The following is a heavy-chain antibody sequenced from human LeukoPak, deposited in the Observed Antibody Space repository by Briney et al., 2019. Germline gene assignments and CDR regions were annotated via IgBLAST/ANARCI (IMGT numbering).Heavy chain of an antibody. CDR3: ASSWLPDY. V-gene: IGHV3-53*01. CDR1: GFTFSSYA. J-gene: IGHJ4*02. CDR2: IYSGGST. D-gene: IGHD5-24*01. Sequence: PGGSLRLSCAASGFTFSSYAMSWVRQAPGKGLEWVSVIYSGGSTYYADSVKGRFTISRDNSKNTLYLQMNSLRAEDTAVYYCASSWLPDYWGQGTLVTVSS.